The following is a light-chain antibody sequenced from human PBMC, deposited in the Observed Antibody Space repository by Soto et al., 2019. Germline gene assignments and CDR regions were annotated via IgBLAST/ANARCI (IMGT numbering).Light chain of an antibody. Sequence: EIVLTQSPATLSLSLGERATLSCRASQSVGDYLAWYQQQPCQPPRLLISDASNRAAGIPARFSGSGSGTDFTLTISSLEPEDFAVYYCQQRGNLYTFGQGTKLEI. CDR1: QSVGDY. CDR2: DAS. J-gene: IGKJ2*01. V-gene: IGKV3-11*01. CDR3: QQRGNLYT.